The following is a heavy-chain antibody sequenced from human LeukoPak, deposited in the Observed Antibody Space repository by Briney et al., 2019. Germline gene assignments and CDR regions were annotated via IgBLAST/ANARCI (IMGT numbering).Heavy chain of an antibody. CDR3: ARGGSITMVRGFFDY. J-gene: IGHJ4*02. Sequence: SETLSLTCAVYGGSFSGYYWSWIRQPPGKGLEWIGEINHSGSTNCNPSLKSRVTISVDTSKNQFSLKLSSVTAADTAVYYCARGGSITMVRGFFDYWGQGTLVTVSS. CDR2: INHSGST. CDR1: GGSFSGYY. V-gene: IGHV4-34*01. D-gene: IGHD3-10*01.